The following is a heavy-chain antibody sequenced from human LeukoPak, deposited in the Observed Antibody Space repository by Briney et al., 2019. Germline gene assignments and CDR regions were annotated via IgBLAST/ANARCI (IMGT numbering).Heavy chain of an antibody. CDR1: GGSISSSSYY. D-gene: IGHD3-10*01. Sequence: SETLSLTCTVSGGSISSSSYYWGWIRQPPGKGLEWTGSIYYSGNTYYNPSLKSRVTISVDTSKIQFSLNLTSVTAADTAVYFCARHSSYYGNFDYWGQGTLVTVSS. V-gene: IGHV4-39*01. J-gene: IGHJ4*02. CDR2: IYYSGNT. CDR3: ARHSSYYGNFDY.